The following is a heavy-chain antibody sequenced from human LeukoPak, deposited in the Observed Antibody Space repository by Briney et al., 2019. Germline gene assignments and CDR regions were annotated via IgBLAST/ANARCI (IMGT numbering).Heavy chain of an antibody. CDR3: ARSGYSYGYLDY. CDR1: GGTFSSYA. V-gene: IGHV1-69*04. CDR2: IIPILGIA. Sequence: GASVKVSCKASGGTFSSYAISWVRQAPGQGLEWMGRIIPILGIANYAQKFQGRVTITADKSTSTAYMELSSLRSEDTAVYYCARSGYSYGYLDYWGQGTLVTVSS. D-gene: IGHD5-18*01. J-gene: IGHJ4*02.